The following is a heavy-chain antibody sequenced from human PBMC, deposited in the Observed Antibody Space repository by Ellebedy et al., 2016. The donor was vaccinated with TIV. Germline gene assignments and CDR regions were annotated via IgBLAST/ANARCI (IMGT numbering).Heavy chain of an antibody. CDR2: INPSGCDT. D-gene: IGHD2-15*01. CDR3: ASDYGGITADGGYVY. Sequence: AASVKVSCKASGYTFTSYYMHWVRQAPGQGLEWMGIINPSGCDTSYPQKFQGRVTMTRDTSTSTVYMELSRLRSEDTAVYYCASDYGGITADGGYVYWGQGTLVTVSS. J-gene: IGHJ4*02. V-gene: IGHV1-46*01. CDR1: GYTFTSYY.